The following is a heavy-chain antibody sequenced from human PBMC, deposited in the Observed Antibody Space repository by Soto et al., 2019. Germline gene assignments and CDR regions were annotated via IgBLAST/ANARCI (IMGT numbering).Heavy chain of an antibody. J-gene: IGHJ4*02. D-gene: IGHD1-26*01. Sequence: EVQLVESGGGLVKPGGSLRLSCEDSGFTFSSYTMNWVRRAPGKGLEWVSSISSRSTNTHYADSVRGRFTISRDNAKRSLYLQMNSLRVEDTAVYYCARGLLYYFDYWGQGTLVTVSS. CDR2: ISSRSTNT. CDR3: ARGLLYYFDY. CDR1: GFTFSSYT. V-gene: IGHV3-21*02.